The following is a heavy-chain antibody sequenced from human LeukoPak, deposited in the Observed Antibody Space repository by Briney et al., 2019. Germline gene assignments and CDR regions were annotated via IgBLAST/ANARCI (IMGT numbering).Heavy chain of an antibody. D-gene: IGHD6-19*01. J-gene: IGHJ4*02. CDR3: ARGWEYSSGWYYFDY. CDR2: TYYMSRWYH. CDR1: GDSVSSNSAT. Sequence: PSQTLSLTCAISGDSVSSNSATWNWIRESPSRGLVWLGRTYYMSRWYHEYAVTVKSRINVNPDTSKNQFSLQLNSVTPEDTAVYYCARGWEYSSGWYYFDYWGQGTLVTVSS. V-gene: IGHV6-1*01.